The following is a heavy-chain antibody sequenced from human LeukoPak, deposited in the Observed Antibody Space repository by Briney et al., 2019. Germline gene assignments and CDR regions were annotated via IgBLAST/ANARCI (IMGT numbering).Heavy chain of an antibody. Sequence: ASVKVSCKASGGTFSSYAISWVRQAPGQGLEWMGRIIPIFGTANYAQKFQGRVTITTDEATSTAYMELSSLRSEDTAVYYCARGGYSSSWYPEGLDYWGQGTLVTVSS. J-gene: IGHJ4*02. D-gene: IGHD6-13*01. CDR2: IIPIFGTA. V-gene: IGHV1-69*05. CDR3: ARGGYSSSWYPEGLDY. CDR1: GGTFSSYA.